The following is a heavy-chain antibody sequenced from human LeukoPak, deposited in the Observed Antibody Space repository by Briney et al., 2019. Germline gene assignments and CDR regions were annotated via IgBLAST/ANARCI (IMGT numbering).Heavy chain of an antibody. J-gene: IGHJ4*02. CDR2: IYYSGST. CDR3: ARVRDSSGYRPIDY. D-gene: IGHD3-22*01. V-gene: IGHV4-30-4*08. Sequence: SQTLSLTCTVSGGSISSGDYYWSWIRHPPGKGLEWIGYIYYSGSTYYNPSLKSRGTISVDTSKNQFSLKLSSVTAADTAVYYCARVRDSSGYRPIDYWGQGTLVTVSS. CDR1: GGSISSGDYY.